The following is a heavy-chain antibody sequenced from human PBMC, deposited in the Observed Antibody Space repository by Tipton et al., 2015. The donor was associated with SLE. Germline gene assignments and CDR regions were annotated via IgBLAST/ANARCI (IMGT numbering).Heavy chain of an antibody. Sequence: TLSLTCAVHGESFSGYLWTWIRQSPGKGLEWIGGIDHGGNTKYRPSLESRVTISLDPSKNQFSLTLNSVTAADTAVYYCARLGHFHWNDIHFRVLRGRIDSWGQGTLVTVSP. CDR2: IDHGGNT. D-gene: IGHD1-1*01. V-gene: IGHV4-34*01. CDR1: GESFSGYL. J-gene: IGHJ4*02. CDR3: ARLGHFHWNDIHFRVLRGRIDS.